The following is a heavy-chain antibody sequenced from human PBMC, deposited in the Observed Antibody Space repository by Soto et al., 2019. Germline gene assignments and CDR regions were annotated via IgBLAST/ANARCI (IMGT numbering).Heavy chain of an antibody. CDR2: IIPIFGTA. D-gene: IGHD3-10*01. CDR1: GGTFSSYA. J-gene: IGHJ6*04. Sequence: SVKVSCKASGGTFSSYAISWVRQAPGQGLEWMGGIIPIFGTANYAQKFQGRVTITADESTSTAYMELSSLRSEDTAVYYCARRLDYYVSGISQPKNPTNYYYYGMDVGGKGTTVTVSS. V-gene: IGHV1-69*13. CDR3: ARRLDYYVSGISQPKNPTNYYYYGMDV.